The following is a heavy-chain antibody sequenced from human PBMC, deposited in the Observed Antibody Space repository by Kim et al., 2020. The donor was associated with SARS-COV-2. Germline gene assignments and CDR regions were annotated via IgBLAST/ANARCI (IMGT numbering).Heavy chain of an antibody. CDR2: MYYSGGT. V-gene: IGHV4-30-2*01. CDR1: GASISSRDYS. D-gene: IGHD2-15*01. CDR3: ARDNLNGDTVGAFDI. Sequence: SETLSLTCAVSGASISSRDYSWSWIRQPPGKGLEWIGYMYYSGGTYYNPSLKSRVTISVDGSKNQFSLKLTSVTAADTAVYYCARDNLNGDTVGAFDIWGQGAMVTVSS. J-gene: IGHJ3*02.